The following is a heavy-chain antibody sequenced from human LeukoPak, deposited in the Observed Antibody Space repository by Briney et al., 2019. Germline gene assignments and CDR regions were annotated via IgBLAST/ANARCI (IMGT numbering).Heavy chain of an antibody. D-gene: IGHD6-19*01. Sequence: GGSLRLSCAASGFTFSTYAMTWVRQAPGKGLEWVSTLSGSAITTYYADSVKGRFTISRDNSKNTPYLQMNSLRAEDTAVYYCAKPRSGWYGWFDPWGQGTLVTVSS. CDR1: GFTFSTYA. CDR2: LSGSAITT. V-gene: IGHV3-23*01. J-gene: IGHJ5*02. CDR3: AKPRSGWYGWFDP.